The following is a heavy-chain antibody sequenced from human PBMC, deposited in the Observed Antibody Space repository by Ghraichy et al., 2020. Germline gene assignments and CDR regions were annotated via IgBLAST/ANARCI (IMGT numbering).Heavy chain of an antibody. CDR3: ARVSSGWYFLFDY. Sequence: GGSLRLSCAASGFTFSSYWMSWVRQAPGKGLEWVANIKQDGSEKYYVDSVKGRFTISRDNAKNSLYLQMNSLRAEDTAVYYCARVSSGWYFLFDYWGQGILVTVSS. CDR1: GFTFSSYW. D-gene: IGHD6-19*01. CDR2: IKQDGSEK. V-gene: IGHV3-7*01. J-gene: IGHJ4*02.